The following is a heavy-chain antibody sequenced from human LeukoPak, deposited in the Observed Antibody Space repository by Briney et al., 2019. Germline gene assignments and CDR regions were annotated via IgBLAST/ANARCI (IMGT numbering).Heavy chain of an antibody. CDR3: ARVDSGSACAS. Sequence: GGSLRLSCAAYGFTLSSYSMHWVRQAPGKGLEFVSAISKNGRNTYYGNSMKGRFTISRDISKNTLYLQMGSLRPEDMAVYYCARVDSGSACASWGQGILVTVSS. V-gene: IGHV3-64*01. CDR1: GFTLSSYS. CDR2: ISKNGRNT. D-gene: IGHD6-19*01. J-gene: IGHJ1*01.